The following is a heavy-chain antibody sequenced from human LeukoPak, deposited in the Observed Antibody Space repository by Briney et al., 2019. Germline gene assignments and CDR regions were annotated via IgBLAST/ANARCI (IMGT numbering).Heavy chain of an antibody. V-gene: IGHV3-23*01. CDR2: INGRGDNT. CDR1: GVIISSYA. CDR3: AKDRVSPGFNWFDP. D-gene: IGHD2/OR15-2a*01. J-gene: IGHJ5*02. Sequence: GGSPRLSCAASGVIISSYAMSWVRQAPGKGLEWVSAINGRGDNTYYADFVKGRFTISRDNSKSTVYLQMNSLRTEDTAVYYCAKDRVSPGFNWFDPWGQGTLVTVSS.